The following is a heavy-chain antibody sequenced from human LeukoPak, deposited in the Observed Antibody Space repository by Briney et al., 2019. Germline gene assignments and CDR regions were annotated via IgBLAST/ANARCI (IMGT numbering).Heavy chain of an antibody. CDR3: ANSVVAATTVFYFDY. Sequence: PGGSLRLSCAASGFIVSGDFMSWVRQAPGKGLEWVSVIYSDGSTYYADSVKGRFTISRDNSKNTLYLQMNSLRAEDTAVYYCANSVVAATTVFYFDYWGQGTLVTVSS. D-gene: IGHD2-15*01. J-gene: IGHJ4*02. CDR1: GFIVSGDF. CDR2: IYSDGST. V-gene: IGHV3-53*01.